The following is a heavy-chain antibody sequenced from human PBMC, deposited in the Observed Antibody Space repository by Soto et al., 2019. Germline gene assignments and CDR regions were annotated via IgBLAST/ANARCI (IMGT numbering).Heavy chain of an antibody. CDR3: VHILHTGGWYEYYGMDV. Sequence: SGPTLVNPTQTLTLTCTFSGFSLSTSGVGVGWIRQPPGKTLEWLGLIYWNDDRRYSPSLKTRLTITKDTSKNQVVLTVTNMDPVDTATYYFVHILHTGGWYEYYGMDVGGQGTTVPVSS. CDR2: IYWNDDR. V-gene: IGHV2-5*01. J-gene: IGHJ6*02. D-gene: IGHD6-19*01. CDR1: GFSLSTSGVG.